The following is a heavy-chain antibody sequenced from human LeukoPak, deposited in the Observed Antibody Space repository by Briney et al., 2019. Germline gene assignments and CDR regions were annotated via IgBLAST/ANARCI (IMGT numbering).Heavy chain of an antibody. CDR1: GLTFSSYA. J-gene: IGHJ4*02. D-gene: IGHD5-12*01. CDR2: ISYDGSNK. Sequence: GRSLILFCAASGLTFSSYAMHWVRQAPGKGLEWVAVISYDGSNKYYADSVKGRFTISRDNSKNTLYLQMNSLRAEDTAVYYCASAVSGYNTHFDYWGQGTLVTVSS. CDR3: ASAVSGYNTHFDY. V-gene: IGHV3-30-3*01.